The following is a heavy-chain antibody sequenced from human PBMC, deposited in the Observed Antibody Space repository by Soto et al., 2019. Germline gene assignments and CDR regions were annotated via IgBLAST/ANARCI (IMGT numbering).Heavy chain of an antibody. CDR2: IYYSGST. D-gene: IGHD2-21*02. CDR3: ARRFALAAANVVVTGHDSLYHDDTDV. Sequence: SETLSLTCTVSGGSVSSGSYYWSWIRQPPGKGLEWIGYIYYSGSTNYNPSLKSRGTISVEASKNQFSLKLSSVTAADTAVYYCARRFALAAANVVVTGHDSLYHDDTDVWRQGTTGNVS. J-gene: IGHJ6*01. V-gene: IGHV4-61*01. CDR1: GGSVSSGSYY.